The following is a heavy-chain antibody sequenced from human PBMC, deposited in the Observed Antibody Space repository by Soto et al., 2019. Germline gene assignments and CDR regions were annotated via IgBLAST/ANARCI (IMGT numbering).Heavy chain of an antibody. Sequence: QVQLQESGPGLVKPSQTLSLTCTVSGGSISSGDYYWSWIRQPAGKGLEWIGYIYYSGSTYYNPSLKSRVTISVDTSKNHFSLKLSPVTAADTAVYYCARGHRIVGATKGIFDYWGQGTLVTVSS. J-gene: IGHJ4*02. V-gene: IGHV4-30-4*01. CDR1: GGSISSGDYY. D-gene: IGHD1-26*01. CDR2: IYYSGST. CDR3: ARGHRIVGATKGIFDY.